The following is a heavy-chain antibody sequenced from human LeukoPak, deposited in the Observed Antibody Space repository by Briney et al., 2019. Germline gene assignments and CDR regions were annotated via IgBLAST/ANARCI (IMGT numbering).Heavy chain of an antibody. J-gene: IGHJ6*03. CDR3: ARGRWNPYYYYYMDV. CDR2: INHSGST. Sequence: SETLSLTCAVYGGSFSGYYWSWIRQPPGKGLEWIGEINHSGSTNYNPSLKSRDTISVDTSKNQFSLKLSSVTAADTAVYYCARGRWNPYYYYYMDVWGKGTTVTVSS. V-gene: IGHV4-34*01. CDR1: GGSFSGYY. D-gene: IGHD1-1*01.